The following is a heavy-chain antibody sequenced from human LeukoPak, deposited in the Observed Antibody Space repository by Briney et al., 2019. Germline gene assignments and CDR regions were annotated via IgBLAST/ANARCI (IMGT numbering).Heavy chain of an antibody. CDR2: ISGSGGST. Sequence: PGGSLRLSCAASGFTFSSYAMSWVRQAPGKGLEWVSAISGSGGSTYYADSVKGRFTISRDNSKNTLYLQMNSLRAEDTAVYYCARDRSEWLVPGYWGQGTLVTVSS. J-gene: IGHJ4*02. D-gene: IGHD6-19*01. CDR1: GFTFSSYA. CDR3: ARDRSEWLVPGY. V-gene: IGHV3-23*01.